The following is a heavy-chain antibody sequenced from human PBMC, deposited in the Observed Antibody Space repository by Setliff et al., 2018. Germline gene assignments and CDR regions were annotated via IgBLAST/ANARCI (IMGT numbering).Heavy chain of an antibody. Sequence: GGSLRLSCTASKFSFSSYYMAWIRQTPGKGLEWLSYISTTGDTISYADSVKGQFTISRDNSKNTLYLQMNNLRVEDTALYYCVRRGGTSGQGAFDIWGRGTMVTVSS. CDR3: VRRGGTSGQGAFDI. CDR2: ISTTGDTI. V-gene: IGHV3-11*01. D-gene: IGHD1-26*01. CDR1: KFSFSSYY. J-gene: IGHJ3*02.